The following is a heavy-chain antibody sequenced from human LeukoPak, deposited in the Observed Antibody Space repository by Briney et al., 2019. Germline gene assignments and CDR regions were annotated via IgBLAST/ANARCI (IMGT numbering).Heavy chain of an antibody. J-gene: IGHJ3*02. CDR2: IYHSGST. CDR1: GGSISSGGYS. V-gene: IGHV4-30-2*06. Sequence: SETLSLTCAVSGGSISSGGYSWSWIRQSPGKGLEWIGYIYHSGSTYYNPSLKSRVTISVDRSKNQFSLKLSSVTAADTAVYYCALGAVDAFDIWGQGTMVTVSS. CDR3: ALGAVDAFDI.